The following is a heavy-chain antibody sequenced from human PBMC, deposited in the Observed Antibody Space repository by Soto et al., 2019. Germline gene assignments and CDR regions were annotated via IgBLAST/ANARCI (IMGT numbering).Heavy chain of an antibody. J-gene: IGHJ6*02. Sequence: QVQLVESGGGVVQPGRSLRLSCAASGFTFSSYAMHWVRQAPGKGLEWVAVISYDGSNKYYADSVKGRFTISRDNSKNTRYVQMNSLRAEDTAVYYCARDRGSKSYYYYGMDVWGQGTTVTVSS. CDR3: ARDRGSKSYYYYGMDV. D-gene: IGHD2-2*01. V-gene: IGHV3-30-3*01. CDR2: ISYDGSNK. CDR1: GFTFSSYA.